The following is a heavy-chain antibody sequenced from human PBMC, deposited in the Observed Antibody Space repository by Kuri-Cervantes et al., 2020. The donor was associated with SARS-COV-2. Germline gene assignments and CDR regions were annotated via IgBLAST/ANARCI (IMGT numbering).Heavy chain of an antibody. D-gene: IGHD3-10*01. CDR1: GYTFTSYY. J-gene: IGHJ4*02. Sequence: ASVKVSCKASGYTFTSYYMHWVQQAPGQGLEWTGISNPSGGSTSYAQKLQGRVTMTRDTSTSTVYMELSILRSEDTAVYYCTREGAQSGSSDYWGQGTLVTVSS. CDR3: TREGAQSGSSDY. CDR2: SNPSGGST. V-gene: IGHV1-46*01.